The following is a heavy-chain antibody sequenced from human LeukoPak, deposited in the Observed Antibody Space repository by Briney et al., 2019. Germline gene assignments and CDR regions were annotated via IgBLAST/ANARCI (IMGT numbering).Heavy chain of an antibody. V-gene: IGHV1-18*01. Sequence: AASVKVSCKASGYTFTSYGISWVRQAPGQGLEWMGWISEYNGDTDYAANLQGRVTLTTDTSTNTAYMELRSLRSDDAAVYYCARSGDGNWFDPWGQGTLVTVSS. D-gene: IGHD4-17*01. CDR3: ARSGDGNWFDP. CDR2: ISEYNGDT. J-gene: IGHJ5*02. CDR1: GYTFTSYG.